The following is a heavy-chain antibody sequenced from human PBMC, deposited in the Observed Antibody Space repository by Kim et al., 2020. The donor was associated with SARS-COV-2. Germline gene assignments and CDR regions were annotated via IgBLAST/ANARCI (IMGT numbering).Heavy chain of an antibody. V-gene: IGHV4-39*01. CDR3: ATHGWGRGTFSTRSFDY. Sequence: LKSRVTISVDTSKNQFSLNLSSVTAADTAVYYCATHGWGRGTFSTRSFDYWGQGTLVTVSS. J-gene: IGHJ4*02. D-gene: IGHD1-1*01.